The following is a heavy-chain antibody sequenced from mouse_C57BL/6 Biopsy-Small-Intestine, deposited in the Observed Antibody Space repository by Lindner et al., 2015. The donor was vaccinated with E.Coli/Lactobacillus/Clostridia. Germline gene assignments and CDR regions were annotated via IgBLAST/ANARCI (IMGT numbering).Heavy chain of an antibody. CDR3: ARLRGLRYWYFDV. V-gene: IGHV1-63*01. CDR1: GYTFTNYW. Sequence: VQLQESGAELVRPGTSVKMSCKASGYTFTNYWIGWAKQRPGHGLEWIGDIYPGGGYTNYNEKFKGKATLTADKSSSTAYMQFSSLTSEDSAIYYCARLRGLRYWYFDVWGTGTTVTVSS. CDR2: IYPGGGYT. D-gene: IGHD2-4*01. J-gene: IGHJ1*03.